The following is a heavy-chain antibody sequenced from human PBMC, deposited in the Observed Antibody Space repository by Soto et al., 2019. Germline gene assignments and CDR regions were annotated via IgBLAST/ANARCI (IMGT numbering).Heavy chain of an antibody. CDR2: IYSTGTT. Sequence: EVQLVESGGGLIQPGGSLKLSCVASGFTVGNNYMSWVRQAPGKGLEWVSLIYSTGTTKHADSVKGRFTVSRDNAKNTLYLQMNSLRAEDTAVYYCAKDGRGSGSHYNSFGYWGQGTLVTVSS. J-gene: IGHJ4*02. CDR1: GFTVGNNY. V-gene: IGHV3-53*01. CDR3: AKDGRGSGSHYNSFGY. D-gene: IGHD3-10*01.